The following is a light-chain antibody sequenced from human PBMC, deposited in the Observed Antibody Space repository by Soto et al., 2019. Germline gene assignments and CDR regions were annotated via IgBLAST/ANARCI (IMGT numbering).Light chain of an antibody. V-gene: IGKV1-39*01. J-gene: IGKJ4*01. CDR1: QSISTS. CDR2: AAS. Sequence: DIQMTQSPSSLSASVGDRITITCRASQSISTSLNWYQQKPGKPPKLLIYAASTLQSGVPSRFTGSGSGTDFTLTSSSLQPEDFATYYCQQSYSTPLTFGGGTKVEIK. CDR3: QQSYSTPLT.